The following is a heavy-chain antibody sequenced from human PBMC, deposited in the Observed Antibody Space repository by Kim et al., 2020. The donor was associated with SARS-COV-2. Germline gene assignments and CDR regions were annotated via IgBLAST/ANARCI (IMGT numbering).Heavy chain of an antibody. CDR1: GFTVSSNY. Sequence: GGSLRLSCAASGFTVSSNYMSWVRQAPGKGLEWVSVIYSGCTTYYADSVKGRFTISRDNSKNTLYLQMNSLRAEDTAVYYCARDLQAGTPYWGQGTLVTVSS. D-gene: IGHD6-19*01. J-gene: IGHJ4*02. V-gene: IGHV3-66*01. CDR3: ARDLQAGTPY. CDR2: IYSGCTT.